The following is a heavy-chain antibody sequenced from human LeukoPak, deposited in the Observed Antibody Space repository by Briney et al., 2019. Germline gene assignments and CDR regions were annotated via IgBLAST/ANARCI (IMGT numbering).Heavy chain of an antibody. CDR3: ARGGHGQQQPASTP. V-gene: IGHV4-34*01. Sequence: PSETLSLTCAVYGGSFSGYYWSWIRQPPGKGLEWIGEINHSGSTNYNPSLKSRVTISVDTSKNQFSLKLSSVTAADTAVYYCARGGHGQQQPASTPWGQGTLVTVSS. CDR1: GGSFSGYY. J-gene: IGHJ5*02. CDR2: INHSGST. D-gene: IGHD6-13*01.